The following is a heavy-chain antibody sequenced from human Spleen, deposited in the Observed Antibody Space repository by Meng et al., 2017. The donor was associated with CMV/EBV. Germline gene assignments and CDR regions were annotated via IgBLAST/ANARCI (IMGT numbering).Heavy chain of an antibody. Sequence: GGSLRLSCAASKFSFSDYSMHWVRQAPGKGLEWVAVISYDGSDRHYADSVKGRFTISRDNSKNTLYLQMNSLRAEDTAVYYCARDLGGELTDWGQGTLVTVSS. CDR3: ARDLGGELTD. CDR2: ISYDGSDR. D-gene: IGHD1-7*01. V-gene: IGHV3-30*04. CDR1: KFSFSDYS. J-gene: IGHJ4*02.